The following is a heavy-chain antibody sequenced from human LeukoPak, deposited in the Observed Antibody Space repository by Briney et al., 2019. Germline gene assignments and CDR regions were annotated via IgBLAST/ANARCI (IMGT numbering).Heavy chain of an antibody. D-gene: IGHD5-12*01. CDR3: ARDPLDISRWTNAFDI. V-gene: IGHV3-30*02. CDR1: GFTFSNFG. J-gene: IGHJ3*02. CDR2: IRFDGSNK. Sequence: PGGSLRLSCAASGFTFSNFGMHWVRQAPGKGLEWVAFIRFDGSNKYYRDSVKGRFTISRDNSKSTLHLQMNGLRAEDTAVYYCARDPLDISRWTNAFDIWGQGTTVIVS.